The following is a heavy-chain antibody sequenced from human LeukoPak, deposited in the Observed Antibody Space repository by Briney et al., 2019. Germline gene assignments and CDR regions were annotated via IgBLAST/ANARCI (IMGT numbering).Heavy chain of an antibody. V-gene: IGHV3-23*01. Sequence: PGGSLRLSCAASGFTFSSYAMSWVRKAPGKGLEWVSAISGSGGSTYYADSVKGRFTISRDNSKNTLYLQMNSLRAEDTAVYYCAKDVYDFWSGCLDYWGQGTLVTVSS. CDR1: GFTFSSYA. CDR3: AKDVYDFWSGCLDY. CDR2: ISGSGGST. D-gene: IGHD3-3*01. J-gene: IGHJ4*02.